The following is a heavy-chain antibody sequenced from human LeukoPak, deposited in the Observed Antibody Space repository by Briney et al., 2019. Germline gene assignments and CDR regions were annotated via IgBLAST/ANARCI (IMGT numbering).Heavy chain of an antibody. CDR1: GGSFSGYY. CDR3: ARGGGYCSSTSCYAVDY. Sequence: SETLSLTCAVYGGSFSGYYWSWICQPPGKGLEWIGEINHSGSTNYNPSLKSRVTISVDTSKNQFSLKLSSVTAADTAVYYCARGGGYCSSTSCYAVDYWGQGTLVTVSS. V-gene: IGHV4-34*01. J-gene: IGHJ4*02. CDR2: INHSGST. D-gene: IGHD2-2*01.